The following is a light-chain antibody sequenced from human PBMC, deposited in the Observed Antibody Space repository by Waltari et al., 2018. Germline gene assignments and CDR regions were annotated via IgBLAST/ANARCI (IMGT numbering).Light chain of an antibody. CDR2: DAS. CDR1: QDISNY. J-gene: IGKJ4*01. Sequence: DIQMTQSPSSLSASVGDRVTITCQASQDISNYVSWYQHKPGKAPSLLIYDASNLEAGVSSRFSGSGSGTIFTLTINSLRPEDIATYYCQQYDCLLTFGGGTKVQI. CDR3: QQYDCLLT. V-gene: IGKV1-33*01.